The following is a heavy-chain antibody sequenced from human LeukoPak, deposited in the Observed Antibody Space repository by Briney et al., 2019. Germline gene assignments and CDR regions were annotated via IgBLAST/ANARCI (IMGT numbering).Heavy chain of an antibody. Sequence: PGGSLRLSCAASGFTFSSYEMNWVRQAPGKGLEWVSSISSSSSYMYYADSVKGRFTISRDNAKNSLYLQMNSPRAEDTAVYYCAGKELLRYWGQGTLVTVSS. D-gene: IGHD1-7*01. V-gene: IGHV3-21*01. CDR2: ISSSSSYM. CDR3: AGKELLRY. CDR1: GFTFSSYE. J-gene: IGHJ4*02.